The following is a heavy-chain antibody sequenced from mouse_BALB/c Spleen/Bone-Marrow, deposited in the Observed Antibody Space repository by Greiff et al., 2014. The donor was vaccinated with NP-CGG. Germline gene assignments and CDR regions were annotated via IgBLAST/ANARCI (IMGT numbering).Heavy chain of an antibody. V-gene: IGHV5-17*02. CDR3: ARAGMDY. Sequence: EVMLVESGGGLVQPGGSRKLSCAASGFTFSSFGMHWVRQAPEKGLEWVAYISSGSSTIYYADTVKGRFTISRDNPKNTLFLQMTSPRSEDTAMYYCARAGMDYWGQGASVTVSS. J-gene: IGHJ4*01. CDR2: ISSGSSTI. CDR1: GFTFSSFG. D-gene: IGHD3-3*01.